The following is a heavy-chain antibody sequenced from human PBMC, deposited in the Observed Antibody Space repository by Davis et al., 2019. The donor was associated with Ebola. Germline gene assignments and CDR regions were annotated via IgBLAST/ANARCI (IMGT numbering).Heavy chain of an antibody. V-gene: IGHV4-39*07. D-gene: IGHD6-13*01. CDR2: IYYSGST. CDR1: GGSISSSSYY. J-gene: IGHJ5*02. Sequence: PSETLSLTCTVSGGSISSSSYYWGWIRQPPGKGLEWIGSIYYSGSTYYNPSLKSRVTISVDTSKNQFSLKLSSVTAADTAVYYCARGLLQQLVLNWFDPWGQGTLVTVSS. CDR3: ARGLLQQLVLNWFDP.